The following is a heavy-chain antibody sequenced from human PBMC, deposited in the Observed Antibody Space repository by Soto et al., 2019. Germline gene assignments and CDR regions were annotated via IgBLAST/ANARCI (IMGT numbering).Heavy chain of an antibody. CDR2: IYHSGST. CDR3: ARVWGHQPFDP. Sequence: SETLSLTCAVSSGSISSSNWWSWVRQPPGKGLAWIGEIYHSGSTNYNPSLKSRVTISVDKSKIQFSLKLSSVTAADTAVYYCARVWGHQPFDPWGQGTLVTVSS. D-gene: IGHD3-16*01. CDR1: SGSISSSNW. V-gene: IGHV4-4*02. J-gene: IGHJ5*02.